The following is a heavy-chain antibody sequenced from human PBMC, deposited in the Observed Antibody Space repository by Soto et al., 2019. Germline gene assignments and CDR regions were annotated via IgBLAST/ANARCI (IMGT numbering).Heavy chain of an antibody. CDR3: ASAGYDFCSGNDHYYYYYGMDV. CDR1: GFTFSSYG. Sequence: QVQLVESGGGVVQPGRSLRLSCAASGFTFSSYGMHWVRQAPGKGLEWVAVIWYDGSNKYYADSVKGRFPISRDNSKNTLYLQMYSLRAEDTAVYYCASAGYDFCSGNDHYYYYYGMDVWGQGTTVTVSS. D-gene: IGHD3-3*01. J-gene: IGHJ6*02. V-gene: IGHV3-33*01. CDR2: IWYDGSNK.